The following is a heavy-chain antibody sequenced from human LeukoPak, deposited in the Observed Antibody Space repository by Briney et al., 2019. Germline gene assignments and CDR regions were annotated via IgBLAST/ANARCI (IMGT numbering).Heavy chain of an antibody. J-gene: IGHJ4*02. CDR3: ARDQGVTMVRGVTYYFDY. Sequence: ASVKVSCKASGYTFTNYHMHWVRQAPGQGLEWMGIINPSGGSTSYAQKFQGRVTMTRDTSTSTVYMELGSLRSEDTAVYYCARDQGVTMVRGVTYYFDYWGQGTLVTVSS. D-gene: IGHD3-10*01. CDR2: INPSGGST. V-gene: IGHV1-46*01. CDR1: GYTFTNYH.